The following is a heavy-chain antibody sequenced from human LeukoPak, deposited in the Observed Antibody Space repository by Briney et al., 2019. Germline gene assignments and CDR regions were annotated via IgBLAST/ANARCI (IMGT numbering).Heavy chain of an antibody. CDR2: ISSSSSYI. J-gene: IGHJ6*03. CDR3: ARALTYGDNSYYYYYMDV. D-gene: IGHD4-17*01. CDR1: GFTFSSYS. V-gene: IGHV3-21*01. Sequence: PGGSLRLSCAASGFTFSSYSMNWVRQAPGKGLEWVSSISSSSSYIYYADSVKGRFTISRDNAKNSLYLQMNSLRAEDTAVYYCARALTYGDNSYYYYYMDVWGKGTTVTVSS.